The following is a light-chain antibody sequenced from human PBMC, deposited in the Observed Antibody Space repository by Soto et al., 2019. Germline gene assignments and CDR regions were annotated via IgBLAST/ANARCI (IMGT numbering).Light chain of an antibody. V-gene: IGKV3-20*01. CDR3: QQYDSLPPWT. Sequence: IVLTQSPAILALSPGDRATLSCRASQSVSSSYLAWYQHKPGQAPRLLIHGASSRVTGIPDRFSGSGSGTDFTLTISRLDPEDFAVYYCQQYDSLPPWTFGQGTRVEVK. J-gene: IGKJ1*01. CDR1: QSVSSSY. CDR2: GAS.